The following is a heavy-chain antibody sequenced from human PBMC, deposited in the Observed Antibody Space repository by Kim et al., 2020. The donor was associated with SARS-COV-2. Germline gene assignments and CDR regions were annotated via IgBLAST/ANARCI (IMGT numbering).Heavy chain of an antibody. Sequence: GGSLRLSCIASGFTFSPFAVHWVRQAPGKGLEWVAVIRSDESKRYYGESVKDRFTISRYNSQNTVYLQMNNLRAEDTAIYHCARNYGSGTVIGDVWGQGTMVTVSS. CDR3: ARNYGSGTVIGDV. CDR2: IRSDESKR. D-gene: IGHD3-10*01. J-gene: IGHJ3*01. CDR1: GFTFSPFA. V-gene: IGHV3-33*01.